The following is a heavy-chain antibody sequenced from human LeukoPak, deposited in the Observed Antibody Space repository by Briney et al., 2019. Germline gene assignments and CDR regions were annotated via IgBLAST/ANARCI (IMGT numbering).Heavy chain of an antibody. J-gene: IGHJ4*02. V-gene: IGHV1-18*01. CDR2: ISAYNGNT. CDR1: GYTFISYG. D-gene: IGHD3-22*01. Sequence: ASVKVSCKTSGYTFISYGISWVRQAPGQGLEWMGWISAYNGNTNYAQTLQGRVTMTTDTSTSTAYMELRSLRSDDTAVYYCAREYYDSRGYHFDYWGQGTLVTVSS. CDR3: AREYYDSRGYHFDY.